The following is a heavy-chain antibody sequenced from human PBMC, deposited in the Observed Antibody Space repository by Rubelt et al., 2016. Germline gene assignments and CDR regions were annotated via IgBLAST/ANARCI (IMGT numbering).Heavy chain of an antibody. CDR2: IWSDGSDK. Sequence: QVQLVESGGGVVQPGRSLRLSCAASGFTFSNYGMHWVRQAPGKGLEWVAVIWSDGSDKYYADSVKGRFTISRDNSKNTLYLQMNTLRAEDTAVYYCARVVNGNTIAFDIWGQGTMVTVSS. CDR1: GFTFSNYG. V-gene: IGHV3-33*01. CDR3: ARVVNGNTIAFDI. D-gene: IGHD3-3*01. J-gene: IGHJ3*02.